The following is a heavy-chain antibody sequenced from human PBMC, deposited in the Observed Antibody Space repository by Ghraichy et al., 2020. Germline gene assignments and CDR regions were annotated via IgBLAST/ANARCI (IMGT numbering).Heavy chain of an antibody. D-gene: IGHD2-15*01. CDR2: FDPEDGET. CDR1: GYTLTELS. CDR3: ATESRRLVVAATPDYYYGMDV. J-gene: IGHJ6*02. Sequence: ASVKVSCKVSGYTLTELSMHWVRQAPGKGLEWMGGFDPEDGETIYAQKFQGRVTMTEDTSTDTAYMELSSLRSEDTAVYYCATESRRLVVAATPDYYYGMDVWGQGTTVTVSS. V-gene: IGHV1-24*01.